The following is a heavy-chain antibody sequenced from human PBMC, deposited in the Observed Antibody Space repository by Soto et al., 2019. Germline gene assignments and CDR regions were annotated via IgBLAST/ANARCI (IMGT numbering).Heavy chain of an antibody. CDR1: GFTSGKYA. V-gene: IGHV3-23*01. Sequence: EVQLLESGGGLVQPGGSLTLTCIVSGFTSGKYAMSWVRQAPGKGLEWVSEIGGGGEYTNYADSVRGRFTMSRDNSKNTLSLHMSSLKVEDTAVYYCAKDEVAANGRADAFDIWGQGTVVTVSS. CDR2: IGGGGEYT. D-gene: IGHD2-15*01. CDR3: AKDEVAANGRADAFDI. J-gene: IGHJ3*02.